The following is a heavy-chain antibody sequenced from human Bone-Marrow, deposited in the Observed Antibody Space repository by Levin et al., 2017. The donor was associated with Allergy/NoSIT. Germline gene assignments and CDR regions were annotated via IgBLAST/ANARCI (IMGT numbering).Heavy chain of an antibody. CDR1: CGSITSFY. CDR2: IFSSGST. CDR3: ARLWSRLYYYGTDV. J-gene: IGHJ6*02. Sequence: SQTLSLTCTVSCGSITSFYWSWVRQPAGKGLEWIGHIFSSGSTYYNPSLHSRVTMSVDTSKNLLTLKMTSVTAADTAVYYCARLWSRLYYYGTDVWGQGTTVIVSS. V-gene: IGHV4-4*07. D-gene: IGHD3-10*01.